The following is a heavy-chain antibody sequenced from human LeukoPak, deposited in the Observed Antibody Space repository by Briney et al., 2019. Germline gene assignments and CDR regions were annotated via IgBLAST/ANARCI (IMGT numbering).Heavy chain of an antibody. Sequence: GRSLRLSCAASGFTFSSYGMSWVRQAPGKGLEWVSAISGSGGSTYYADSVKGRFTISRDNSRNTLYLQMNSLRAEDTAVYYCAKLRSGSYYRLFDYWGQGTLVTVSS. CDR2: ISGSGGST. J-gene: IGHJ4*02. CDR1: GFTFSSYG. V-gene: IGHV3-23*01. CDR3: AKLRSGSYYRLFDY. D-gene: IGHD3-10*01.